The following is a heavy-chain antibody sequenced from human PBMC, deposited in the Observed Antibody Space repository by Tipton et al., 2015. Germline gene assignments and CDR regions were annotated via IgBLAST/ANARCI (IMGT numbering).Heavy chain of an antibody. V-gene: IGHV4-38-2*01. CDR3: ARARGRHGGLFDS. Sequence: TLSLTCAVSGYSISSGYYWGWIRQPPGKELQWIGYIQYSGGTNYNPSLESRVSMSVDTSKTQFSLEMRSVTATDTAVYYCARARGRHGGLFDSWGQGILVTVSS. CDR2: IQYSGGT. D-gene: IGHD4-23*01. CDR1: GYSISSGYY. J-gene: IGHJ4*02.